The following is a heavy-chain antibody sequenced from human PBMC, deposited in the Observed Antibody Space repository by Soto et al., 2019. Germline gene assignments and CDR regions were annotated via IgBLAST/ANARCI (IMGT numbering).Heavy chain of an antibody. D-gene: IGHD3-3*01. Sequence: GGSLRLSCSASEFTFSSYAMHWVRQAPGKGLEYVSAISSNGGSTYYADSVKGRFTISRDNSKNTLYLQMSSLRAEDTAVYYCVKEHDFWSGYYAFDIWGQGTMVTVSS. V-gene: IGHV3-64D*09. CDR3: VKEHDFWSGYYAFDI. CDR2: ISSNGGST. J-gene: IGHJ3*02. CDR1: EFTFSSYA.